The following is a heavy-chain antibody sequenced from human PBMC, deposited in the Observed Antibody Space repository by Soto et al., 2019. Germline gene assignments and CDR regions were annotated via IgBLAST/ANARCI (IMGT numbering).Heavy chain of an antibody. V-gene: IGHV1-69*13. D-gene: IGHD6-19*01. CDR1: GGTFSSYV. Sequence: SVEVACTASGGTFSSYVISWVRQAPGQGLEWMGGIIPIFGTANYAQKFQGRVTITADESTSTAYMELSSLRSEDTAVYYCARLAAVADVYYYYYGMDVWGQGTTVTVSS. CDR3: ARLAAVADVYYYYYGMDV. CDR2: IIPIFGTA. J-gene: IGHJ6*02.